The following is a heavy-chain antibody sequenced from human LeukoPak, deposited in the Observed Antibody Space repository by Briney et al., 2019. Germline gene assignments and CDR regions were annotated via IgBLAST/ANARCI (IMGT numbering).Heavy chain of an antibody. J-gene: IGHJ4*02. V-gene: IGHV3-23*01. CDR2: VSDSGVNT. CDR3: AKHSHWGRRPLDS. D-gene: IGHD3-16*01. CDR1: GFMFDNCG. Sequence: PGGSLRLSCVAYGFMFDNCGMSWVRQAPGKGLEWISVVSDSGVNTYYAEFVKGRFTITRDNSTSTVSLQMNSLRAEDTAIYYCAKHSHWGRRPLDSWGQGTLVTVSS.